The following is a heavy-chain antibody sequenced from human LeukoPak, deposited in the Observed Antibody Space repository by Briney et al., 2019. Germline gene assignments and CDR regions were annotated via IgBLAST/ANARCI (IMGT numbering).Heavy chain of an antibody. CDR3: ARGRGYIVGDTGEHYFDY. CDR2: INSDGSST. CDR1: GFTFSSYW. D-gene: IGHD1-26*01. Sequence: PGGSLKLSCAASGFTFSSYWMHWVRQAPGKGLVWVSRINSDGSSTSYADSVKGRFTISRDNAKNTLYLQMNSLRAEDTAVYYCARGRGYIVGDTGEHYFDYWGQGTLVTVSS. J-gene: IGHJ4*02. V-gene: IGHV3-74*01.